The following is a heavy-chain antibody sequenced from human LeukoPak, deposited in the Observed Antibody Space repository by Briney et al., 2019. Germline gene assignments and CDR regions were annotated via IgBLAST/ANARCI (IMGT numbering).Heavy chain of an antibody. V-gene: IGHV3-23*01. D-gene: IGHD3-16*02. CDR1: GFTFSSYW. Sequence: GGSLRPSCAASGFTFSSYWMSWVRQAPGKGLEWVSAPSGSGENTNYADSVKGRFTMSRDNSRNMLYLQMNSLRDEDTAKYYCAKTVSGSYSYQGGDYWGQGTLVTVSS. J-gene: IGHJ4*02. CDR3: AKTVSGSYSYQGGDY. CDR2: PSGSGENT.